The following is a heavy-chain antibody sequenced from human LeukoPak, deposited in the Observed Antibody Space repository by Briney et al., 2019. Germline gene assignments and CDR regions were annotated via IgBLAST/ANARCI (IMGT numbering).Heavy chain of an antibody. D-gene: IGHD5-12*01. J-gene: IGHJ4*02. Sequence: SETLSLTCTVSGGSMSGYYWSWIRQPPGKGLEWMSYIYVSGSTKCNPSLESRVTISVDTSKNQFSLKLSSVTAADTAVYYCARGAHSNEGYSGYRHEDFWGQGTLVTVSS. CDR1: GGSMSGYY. CDR2: IYVSGST. CDR3: ARGAHSNEGYSGYRHEDF. V-gene: IGHV4-59*01.